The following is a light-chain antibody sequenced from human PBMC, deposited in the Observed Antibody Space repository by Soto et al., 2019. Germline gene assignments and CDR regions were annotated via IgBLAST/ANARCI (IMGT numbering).Light chain of an antibody. CDR3: SSFTTTSSVYV. CDR1: NTDIGVYNY. Sequence: QSALTQPASVSGSPGQSITVSCTGTNTDIGVYNYVSWYQQHPGKAPKLIIYEVYNRPSGVSNRFSGSKSGNTASLTISGLQIEDEADYYCSSFTTTSSVYVFGAGTKLTVL. CDR2: EVY. V-gene: IGLV2-14*01. J-gene: IGLJ1*01.